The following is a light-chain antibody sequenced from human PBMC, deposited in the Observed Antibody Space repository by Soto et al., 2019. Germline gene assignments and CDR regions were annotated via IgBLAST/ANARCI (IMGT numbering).Light chain of an antibody. CDR3: QQLNSYPLT. CDR1: QDISDY. CDR2: AAS. V-gene: IGKV1-9*01. J-gene: IGKJ4*01. Sequence: DIQLTQSPSFLSASVGDRVTITCRASQDISDYLAWYQQRPGKAPKLLIYAASTLQSGVPSRFSGSGSGTKFTLTISSLQPEDFATYSCQQLNSYPLTFGGGTKVEIK.